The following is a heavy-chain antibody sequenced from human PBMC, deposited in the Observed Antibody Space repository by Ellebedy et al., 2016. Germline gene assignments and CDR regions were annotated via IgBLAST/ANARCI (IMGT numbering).Heavy chain of an antibody. CDR3: AGGSGWLCDQ. CDR1: GFTVSSNY. CDR2: TPPTGNT. J-gene: IGHJ4*02. D-gene: IGHD6-19*01. Sequence: GESLKISCAVSGFTVSSNYMSWVRQAPGKGLEWVSMTPPTGNTYYADSVKGRFTISRDNAKNSLYLQMNSLRADDTAVYYCAGGSGWLCDQWGQGTLVTVSS. V-gene: IGHV3-66*01.